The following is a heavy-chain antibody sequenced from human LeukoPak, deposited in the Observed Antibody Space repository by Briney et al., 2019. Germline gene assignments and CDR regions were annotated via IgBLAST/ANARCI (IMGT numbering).Heavy chain of an antibody. CDR2: ISGSGGST. Sequence: GGSLRLSCAASGFTFDDYAMSWVRQAPGKGLEWVSAISGSGGSTYYADSVKGRFTISRDNSKNTLYLQMNSLRAEDTAVYYCAKGLLPGLTDYWGQGTLVTVSS. CDR1: GFTFDDYA. V-gene: IGHV3-23*01. J-gene: IGHJ4*02. CDR3: AKGLLPGLTDY. D-gene: IGHD3-10*01.